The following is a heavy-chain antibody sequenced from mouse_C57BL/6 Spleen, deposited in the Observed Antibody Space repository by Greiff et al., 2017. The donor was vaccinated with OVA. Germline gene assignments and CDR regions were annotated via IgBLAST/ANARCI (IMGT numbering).Heavy chain of an antibody. V-gene: IGHV1-52*01. Sequence: VQLQESGAELVRPGSSVKLSCKASGYTFTSYWMHWVKQRPIQGLEWIGNIDPSDSETHYNQKFKDKATLTVDKSSSTAYMQLSSLTSEDSAVYYCAKWDSYFDYWGQGTTLTVSS. CDR3: AKWDSYFDY. CDR1: GYTFTSYW. CDR2: IDPSDSET. J-gene: IGHJ2*01. D-gene: IGHD4-1*02.